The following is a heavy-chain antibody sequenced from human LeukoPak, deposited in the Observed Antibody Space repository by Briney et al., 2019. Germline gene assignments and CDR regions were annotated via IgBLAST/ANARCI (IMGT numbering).Heavy chain of an antibody. CDR2: IYYSGST. CDR1: GESISGFY. V-gene: IGHV4-59*01. CDR3: ARGVVIAPQTFDY. Sequence: SETLSLTCTVSGESISGFYWTWIRQPPGKGLEWIGYIYYSGSTNYNPSLKSRVTISVDTPQNQFSLKLSSVTAADTAVYYCARGVVIAPQTFDYWGQGTLVTVSS. D-gene: IGHD2-21*01. J-gene: IGHJ4*02.